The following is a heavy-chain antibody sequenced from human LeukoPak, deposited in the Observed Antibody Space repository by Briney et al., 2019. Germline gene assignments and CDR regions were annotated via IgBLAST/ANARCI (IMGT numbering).Heavy chain of an antibody. V-gene: IGHV3-23*01. Sequence: GSLRLSCAASGFTFSSYAMSWVRQAPGKGLEWVSAISGSDSSTYYADSVKGRFTISRDNSKNTLYLQMNSLRAEDTAVYYCAKELLGYSYGYGVYNWFDPWGQGTLVT. CDR2: ISGSDSST. CDR1: GFTFSSYA. J-gene: IGHJ5*02. D-gene: IGHD5-18*01. CDR3: AKELLGYSYGYGVYNWFDP.